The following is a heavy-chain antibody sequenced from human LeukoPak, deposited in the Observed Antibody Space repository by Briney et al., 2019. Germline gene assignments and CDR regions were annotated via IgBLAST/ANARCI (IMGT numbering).Heavy chain of an antibody. J-gene: IGHJ4*02. CDR1: GYTFTSYY. V-gene: IGHV1-46*01. Sequence: ASVKVSCKASGYTFTSYYMHWVRQAPGQGLEWMGIINPSGGSTSYAQKFQGRVTMTRDMSTSTVYMELSSLRSEDTAVYYCARADQTIKGPLVGATTGPSDYWGQGTLVTVSS. D-gene: IGHD1-26*01. CDR3: ARADQTIKGPLVGATTGPSDY. CDR2: INPSGGST.